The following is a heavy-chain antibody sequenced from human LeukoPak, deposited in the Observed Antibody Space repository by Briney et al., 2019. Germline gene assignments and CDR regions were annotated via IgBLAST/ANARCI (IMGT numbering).Heavy chain of an antibody. CDR2: ISGSGGST. CDR1: GFTFSSYA. Sequence: GSLLLSCAASGFTFSSYAMSWVRQAPGKGLEWVSAISGSGGSTYYADSVKGRFTISRDNSKNTLYLQMNSLRAEDTAVYYCAKSGYGSEPYYYYGMDVWGQGTTVTVSS. D-gene: IGHD1-14*01. V-gene: IGHV3-23*01. J-gene: IGHJ6*02. CDR3: AKSGYGSEPYYYYGMDV.